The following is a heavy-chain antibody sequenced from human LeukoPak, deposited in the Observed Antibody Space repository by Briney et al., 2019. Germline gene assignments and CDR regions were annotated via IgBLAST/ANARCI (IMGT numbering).Heavy chain of an antibody. V-gene: IGHV3-23*01. CDR1: GITFSNYA. Sequence: GGSLRLSCVASGITFSNYAVSWVRQAPEKGLDWVSVISGSAHKVRYADSVKGRFTISRDNSENIVYLQMNNLRAEDTAVYYCAGRVTGYSSGYVYWGQGTLVTVSS. CDR2: ISGSAHKV. J-gene: IGHJ4*02. D-gene: IGHD5-18*01. CDR3: AGRVTGYSSGYVY.